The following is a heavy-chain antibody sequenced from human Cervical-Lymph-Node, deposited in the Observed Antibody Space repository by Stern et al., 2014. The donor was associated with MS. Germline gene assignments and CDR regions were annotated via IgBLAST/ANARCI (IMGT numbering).Heavy chain of an antibody. CDR3: VRDWSSNAYKSEDY. D-gene: IGHD4-11*01. V-gene: IGHV3-33*01. Sequence: QVQLVQYGGGVVQPGRSLRLSCIASGFTFSNYGMHWVRQAPGKGLGWVATIWHDGSKTYYADSVRGRFTISRDNSKNTLSLQMNSLRVDDTAVYYCVRDWSSNAYKSEDYWGQGTLVTVSS. CDR2: IWHDGSKT. J-gene: IGHJ4*02. CDR1: GFTFSNYG.